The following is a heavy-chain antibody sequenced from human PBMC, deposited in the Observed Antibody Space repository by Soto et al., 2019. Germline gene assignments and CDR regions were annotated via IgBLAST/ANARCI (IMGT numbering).Heavy chain of an antibody. J-gene: IGHJ6*02. CDR2: IIPSDGRT. CDR1: GYTFTNYY. CDR3: ARSTVTTPNYFYYAMDV. D-gene: IGHD4-17*01. Sequence: ASVKVSCKASGYTFTNYYMHWVRQAPGQGLEWMGIIIPSDGRTSYAQKFQGRVIMTRDTPTSTVYMDLSSLRSEDTAVYYCARSTVTTPNYFYYAMDVWGQGTTVTVSS. V-gene: IGHV1-46*01.